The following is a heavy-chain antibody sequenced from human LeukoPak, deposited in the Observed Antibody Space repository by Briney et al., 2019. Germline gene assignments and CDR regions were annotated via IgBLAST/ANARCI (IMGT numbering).Heavy chain of an antibody. CDR2: ISGGGGTT. J-gene: IGHJ4*02. D-gene: IGHD3-3*01. CDR1: GFTFSSYA. Sequence: GGSLRLSCAASGFTFSSYAMSWVRQAPGKGLEWVSRISGGGGTTYYAASVKGRFTISRDNSKNTLYLQVNSLRAEDTAVYYCAKDGADYDSDYFDYWGQGTLVTVSS. V-gene: IGHV3-23*01. CDR3: AKDGADYDSDYFDY.